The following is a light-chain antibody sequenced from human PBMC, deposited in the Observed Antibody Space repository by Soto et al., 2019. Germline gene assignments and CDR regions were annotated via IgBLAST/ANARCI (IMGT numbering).Light chain of an antibody. CDR1: QSVSSY. V-gene: IGKV3-11*01. J-gene: IGKJ2*01. Sequence: EIVLTQSPATLSLSPGERATLSCRASQSVSSYLAWYQQKPGQAPRLLIYDASNRATGIPARFSGSGSGTDFTLTISSLEPEVSAVYYCQQRSNWPVTFGQGTKLEIK. CDR3: QQRSNWPVT. CDR2: DAS.